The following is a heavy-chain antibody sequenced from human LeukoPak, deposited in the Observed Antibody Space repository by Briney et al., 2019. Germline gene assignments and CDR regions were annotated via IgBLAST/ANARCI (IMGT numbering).Heavy chain of an antibody. CDR1: GGSISSYY. CDR3: AREKSSGSYYMGDNWFDP. V-gene: IGHV4-59*01. Sequence: SETLSLTCTVSGGSISSYYWSWIRQPPGKGLEWIGYIYYSGSTNYNPSLKSRVTTSVDTSKNQFSLKLSSVTAADTAVYYCAREKSSGSYYMGDNWFDPWGQGTLVTVSS. D-gene: IGHD3-10*01. CDR2: IYYSGST. J-gene: IGHJ5*02.